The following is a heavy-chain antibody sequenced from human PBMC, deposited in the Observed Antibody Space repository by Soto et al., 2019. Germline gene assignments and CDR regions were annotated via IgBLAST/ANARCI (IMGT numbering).Heavy chain of an antibody. V-gene: IGHV3-7*03. CDR2: IKQDGSEK. CDR1: GFTFSNFW. CDR3: ATNTVTSVHVH. D-gene: IGHD4-17*01. Sequence: WGSLRLSCAASGFTFSNFWMSWVRQAPGKGLEWVANIKQDGSEKNYVDSVKGRFIISRDNAKNSLSLQMNSLRAEDTAVYYCATNTVTSVHVHWGQGT. J-gene: IGHJ4*02.